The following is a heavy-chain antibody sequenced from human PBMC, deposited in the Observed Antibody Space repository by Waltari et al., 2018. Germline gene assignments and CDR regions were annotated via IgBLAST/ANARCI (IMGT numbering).Heavy chain of an antibody. CDR3: ARAWDYGDLNDAFDI. CDR2: INPNSGGT. Sequence: QVQLVQSGAEVKKPGASVKVSCKASGYTFTGYYMHWVRQAPGQGLEWMGRINPNSGGTNYAQKFQGRVTMTRDTSISTAYMELSRLRSDDTAVYYCARAWDYGDLNDAFDIWGQGTMVTVSS. D-gene: IGHD4-17*01. V-gene: IGHV1-2*06. CDR1: GYTFTGYY. J-gene: IGHJ3*02.